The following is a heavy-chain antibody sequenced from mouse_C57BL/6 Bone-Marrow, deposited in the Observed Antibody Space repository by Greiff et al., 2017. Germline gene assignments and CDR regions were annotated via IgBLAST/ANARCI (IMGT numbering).Heavy chain of an antibody. CDR1: GYTFTSYG. CDR2: IYPRSGNT. D-gene: IGHD1-1*01. Sequence: VKLQESGAELARPGASVKLSCKASGYTFTSYGISWVKQRTGQGLEWIGEIYPRSGNTYYNEKFTGKATLTADKSSSTAYMELRSLTSEDSAVYFCARGSHYGSSAWFAYWGQGTLVTVSA. J-gene: IGHJ3*01. V-gene: IGHV1-81*01. CDR3: ARGSHYGSSAWFAY.